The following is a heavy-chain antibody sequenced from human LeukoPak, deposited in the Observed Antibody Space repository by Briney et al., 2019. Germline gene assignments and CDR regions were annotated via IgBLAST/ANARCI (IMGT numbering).Heavy chain of an antibody. CDR1: GFTFSSYS. CDR3: ARVAAAAGLDY. D-gene: IGHD6-13*01. V-gene: IGHV3-21*01. J-gene: IGHJ4*02. Sequence: GGSLRLSCAASGFTFSSYSMNWVRQAPGKGLVWVSSISSSSSYIYYADSVKGRFTISRDNAKNSLYLQMNSLRAEDTAVYYCARVAAAAGLDYWGQGTLVTVSS. CDR2: ISSSSSYI.